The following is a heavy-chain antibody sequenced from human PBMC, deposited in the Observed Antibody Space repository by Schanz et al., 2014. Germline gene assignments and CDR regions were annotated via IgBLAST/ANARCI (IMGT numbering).Heavy chain of an antibody. V-gene: IGHV3-23*01. CDR2: IKTGVNT. J-gene: IGHJ4*02. Sequence: EVQLLESGGGLVQPGGSLRLSCLASGFAFSSYGMNWLRQAPGKGLEWVSVIKTGVNTYYADSVRGRFTMSRDNSKNTLYLQMNSLRAGDAAVYYCARGLIAAAGGAFDYWGQGTLVAVSA. CDR3: ARGLIAAAGGAFDY. D-gene: IGHD6-13*01. CDR1: GFAFSSYG.